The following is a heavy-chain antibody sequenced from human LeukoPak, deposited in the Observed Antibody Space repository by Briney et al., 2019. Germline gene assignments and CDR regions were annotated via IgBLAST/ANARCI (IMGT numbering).Heavy chain of an antibody. V-gene: IGHV1-2*02. CDR2: INPNSGGT. D-gene: IGHD3-3*01. CDR3: ARGVGPQDYDFWSGYQDY. CDR1: GYTLTGYY. Sequence: ASVKVSCKASGYTLTGYYMHWVRQAPGQGLEWMGWINPNSGGTNYAQKYQGRVTMTRDTSISTAYMELSRLRSDDTAVYYCARGVGPQDYDFWSGYQDYWGQGTLVTVSS. J-gene: IGHJ4*02.